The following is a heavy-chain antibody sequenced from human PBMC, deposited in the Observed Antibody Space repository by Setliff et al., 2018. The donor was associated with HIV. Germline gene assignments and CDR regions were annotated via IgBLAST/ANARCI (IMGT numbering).Heavy chain of an antibody. CDR2: INPNNGNT. V-gene: IGHV1-18*04. J-gene: IGHJ4*02. CDR1: GYTFTSYY. D-gene: IGHD3-10*01. Sequence: VASVKVSCKASGYTFTSYYMHWVRQAPGQGLEWMGWINPNNGNTNYAQKVQGRVTMTTDTSTTTAYMELRSLRYDDTAVYYCARDHYGFNPAPDDYWGQGTLVTVSS. CDR3: ARDHYGFNPAPDDY.